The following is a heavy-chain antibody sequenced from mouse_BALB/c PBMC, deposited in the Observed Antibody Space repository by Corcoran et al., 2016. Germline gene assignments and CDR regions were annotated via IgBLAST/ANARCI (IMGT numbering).Heavy chain of an antibody. D-gene: IGHD2-1*01. Sequence: EVQLQQSGPELVKPGASVKMSCKASGYTFTSYVIHRVKQKPGQGLEWIGYIYPYNDGIKYNEKFKGKATLTSDKSSSTAYMGLNSLTSEDSAVYYCAREVPGGNPFDYWGQGTTLAVSS. CDR1: GYTFTSYV. J-gene: IGHJ2*01. CDR3: AREVPGGNPFDY. CDR2: IYPYNDGI. V-gene: IGHV1S136*01.